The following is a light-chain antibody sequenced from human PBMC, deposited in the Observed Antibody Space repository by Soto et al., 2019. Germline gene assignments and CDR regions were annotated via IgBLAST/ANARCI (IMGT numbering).Light chain of an antibody. V-gene: IGKV1-33*01. J-gene: IGKJ1*01. CDR2: DAS. CDR1: QEISNY. Sequence: DFQMTQSPSSLSASVGDRVTITCQASQEISNYLNWYQQKAGKAPKLLIYDASNLETGVPSRFSGSGSGTYFTFTISSLQPEDFATYYCQQYDNIPRTFGQGTKVESK. CDR3: QQYDNIPRT.